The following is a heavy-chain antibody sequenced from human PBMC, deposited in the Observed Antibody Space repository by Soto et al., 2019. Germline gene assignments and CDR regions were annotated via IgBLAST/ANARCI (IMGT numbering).Heavy chain of an antibody. CDR2: IYPGDSDT. V-gene: IGHV5-51*01. Sequence: PGESLKISCKGSGYSFTSYRIGWVRQMPGKGLEWMGIIYPGDSDTRYSPSFQGQVTISADKSISTAYLQWSSLKASDTAMYYCARQPSRGLLFYFYGMDVWGRGTTVTVSS. J-gene: IGHJ6*02. D-gene: IGHD3-22*01. CDR1: GYSFTSYR. CDR3: ARQPSRGLLFYFYGMDV.